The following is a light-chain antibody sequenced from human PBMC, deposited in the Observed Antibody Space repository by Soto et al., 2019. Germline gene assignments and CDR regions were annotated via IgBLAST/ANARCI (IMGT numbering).Light chain of an antibody. CDR3: QQYDNWWT. Sequence: EVLLTQSPVTLSLSPGERATLSCRASQSVRSSLAWYQQKPGQAPRLLIYGASTRATGVPARFSGSGSGTEFTLTISSLQSEDFAVYYCQQYDNWWTFGQGTKVDIK. J-gene: IGKJ1*01. CDR2: GAS. V-gene: IGKV3-15*01. CDR1: QSVRSS.